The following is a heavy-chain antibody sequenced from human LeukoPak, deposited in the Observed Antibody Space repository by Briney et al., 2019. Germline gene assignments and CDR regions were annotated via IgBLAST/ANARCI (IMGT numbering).Heavy chain of an antibody. D-gene: IGHD5-18*01. CDR1: GGSISSGGYY. Sequence: SETLSLTCTVSGGSISSGGYYWSWIRQHLGKGLEWIGYIYYSGSTYYNPSLKSRVTISVDTSKNQFSLKLSSVTAADTAVYYCARDTGGYSYGANWFDPWGQGTLVTVSS. CDR3: ARDTGGYSYGANWFDP. V-gene: IGHV4-31*03. J-gene: IGHJ5*02. CDR2: IYYSGST.